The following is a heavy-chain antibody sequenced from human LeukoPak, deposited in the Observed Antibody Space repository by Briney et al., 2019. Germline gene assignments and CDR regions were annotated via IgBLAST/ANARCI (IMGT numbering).Heavy chain of an antibody. CDR1: GGTFSSYT. D-gene: IGHD6-13*01. CDR2: IFPILGIA. J-gene: IGHJ4*02. Sequence: GASVKVSCKASGGTFSSYTISWVRQAPGQGLEWMGRIFPILGIANYAQKFQGRVTITADKSTSTAYMELSSLRSEDTAVYYCARTGYSSSWYGDYYFDYWGQGTLVTVSS. V-gene: IGHV1-69*02. CDR3: ARTGYSSSWYGDYYFDY.